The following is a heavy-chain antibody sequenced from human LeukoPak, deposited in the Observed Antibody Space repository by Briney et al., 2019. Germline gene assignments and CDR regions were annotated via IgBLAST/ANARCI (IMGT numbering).Heavy chain of an antibody. V-gene: IGHV4-34*01. CDR2: TNHSGST. D-gene: IGHD6-13*01. CDR3: ARDSSSWIQNAFDI. J-gene: IGHJ3*02. Sequence: SETLSLTCAVYGGSFSGYYWSWIRQPPGKGLEWIGETNHSGSTNSNPSLKSRVTISVDTSKNQFSLKLSSVTAADTAVYYCARDSSSWIQNAFDIWGQGTMVTVSS. CDR1: GGSFSGYY.